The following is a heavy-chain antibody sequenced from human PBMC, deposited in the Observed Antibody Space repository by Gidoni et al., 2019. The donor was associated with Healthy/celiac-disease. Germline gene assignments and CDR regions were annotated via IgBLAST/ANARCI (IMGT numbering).Heavy chain of an antibody. CDR2: IYHSGST. CDR3: ARGRGGSSSWNFDY. J-gene: IGHJ4*02. Sequence: LEWIGYIYHSGSTYYNPSLKSRVTISVERSKNQFPLKLSPVPAADTAVYYCARGRGGSSSWNFDYWGQGTLVTVSS. D-gene: IGHD6-6*01. V-gene: IGHV4-30-2*01.